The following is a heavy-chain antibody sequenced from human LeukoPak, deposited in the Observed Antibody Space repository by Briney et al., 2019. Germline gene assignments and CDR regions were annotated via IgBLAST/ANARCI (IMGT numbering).Heavy chain of an antibody. D-gene: IGHD6-13*01. CDR2: IYYSGST. CDR1: GSSISSYY. V-gene: IGHV4-59*01. Sequence: SETLSLTCTVSGSSISSYYWSWIRQPPGKGLEWIGYIYYSGSTNYNPSLKSRVTISVDTSKNQFSLKLSSVTAADTAVYYCARSHSSSWYHYFDYWGQGTLVTVSS. J-gene: IGHJ4*02. CDR3: ARSHSSSWYHYFDY.